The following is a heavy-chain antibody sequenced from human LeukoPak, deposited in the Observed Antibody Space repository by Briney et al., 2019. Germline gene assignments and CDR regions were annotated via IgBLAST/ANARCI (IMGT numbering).Heavy chain of an antibody. CDR3: ATDGRSYDSSAYYYFDY. V-gene: IGHV1-46*01. Sequence: ASVTVSCKASGYTFTSYYMHWVQQAPGQGREWMGIINPSDGSTTYAQKFQGRVTMTRDTSTSTVYMELSSLRSEDTAAYYCATDGRSYDSSAYYYFDYWGQGTLVTVSS. J-gene: IGHJ4*02. CDR2: INPSDGST. D-gene: IGHD3-22*01. CDR1: GYTFTSYY.